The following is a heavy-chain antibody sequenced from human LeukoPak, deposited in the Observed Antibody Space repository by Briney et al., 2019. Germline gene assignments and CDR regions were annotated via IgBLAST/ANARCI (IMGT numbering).Heavy chain of an antibody. CDR1: GGSITSHY. D-gene: IGHD2-8*01. J-gene: IGHJ6*04. CDR3: ARDLLPDCSNGVCPIIDL. Sequence: SETLSLICTVSGGSITSHYWSWIRRPPGKGLEWIGHISYSGSTKYNPSIKSRVAISTGTSKKQFSLQLSSVTAADTAEYYCARDLLPDCSNGVCPIIDLWGKGTTVVVSS. V-gene: IGHV4-59*11. CDR2: ISYSGST.